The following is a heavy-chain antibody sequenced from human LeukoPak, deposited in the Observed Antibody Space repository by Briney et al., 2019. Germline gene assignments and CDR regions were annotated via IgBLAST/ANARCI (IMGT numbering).Heavy chain of an antibody. J-gene: IGHJ4*02. CDR3: ARLGHYYDSSGSPL. CDR1: GGSISSNSYY. CDR2: IAYSGST. D-gene: IGHD3-22*01. Sequence: SETLSLTCTVSGGSISSNSYYWGWIRQPPGKGLEWIGSIAYSGSTYYNPSLKSRATVSVDTSKNQLSLKLSSVTTADTAVYYCARLGHYYDSSGSPLWGQGTLVTVSS. V-gene: IGHV4-39*01.